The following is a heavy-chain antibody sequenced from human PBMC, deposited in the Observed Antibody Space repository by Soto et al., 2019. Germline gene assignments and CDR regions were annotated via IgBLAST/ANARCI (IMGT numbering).Heavy chain of an antibody. CDR3: ARDGGSGLSWFDP. V-gene: IGHV3-21*01. CDR2: ISSSSAYI. J-gene: IGHJ5*02. CDR1: GSTFNTYN. D-gene: IGHD6-19*01. Sequence: GGSLRLSCAATGSTFNTYNMNWVRQAPGKGLEWVSSISSSSAYIYYADSVKGRFTISRDNAKNLLFLQMNSLRAEDTAVYYCARDGGSGLSWFDPWGQGTQVTVSS.